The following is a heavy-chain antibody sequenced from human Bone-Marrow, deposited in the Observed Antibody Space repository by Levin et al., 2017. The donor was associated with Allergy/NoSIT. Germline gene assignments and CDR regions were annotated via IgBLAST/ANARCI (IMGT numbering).Heavy chain of an antibody. Sequence: PSETLSLTCTVSGGSISSSSYYWGWNRQPPGKGLEWIGTIYYSGSTYYNPSLKSRVTISIDMSKNQFSLKLSSVTAADTAVYYCAREVAYDGPSDYSGMDVWGQGTTVTVSS. D-gene: IGHD5-12*01. CDR1: GGSISSSSYY. J-gene: IGHJ6*02. CDR2: IYYSGST. CDR3: AREVAYDGPSDYSGMDV. V-gene: IGHV4-39*07.